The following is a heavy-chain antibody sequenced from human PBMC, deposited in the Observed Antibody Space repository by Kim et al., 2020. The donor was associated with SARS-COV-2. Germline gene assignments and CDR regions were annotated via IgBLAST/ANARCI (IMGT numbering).Heavy chain of an antibody. V-gene: IGHV4-39*01. Sequence: PSLKSRVTISVDTSKNQFSLKRSSVTAADTAVYYCARHGRLGYYYYGMDVWGQGTTVTVSS. CDR3: ARHGRLGYYYYGMDV. D-gene: IGHD1-26*01. J-gene: IGHJ6*02.